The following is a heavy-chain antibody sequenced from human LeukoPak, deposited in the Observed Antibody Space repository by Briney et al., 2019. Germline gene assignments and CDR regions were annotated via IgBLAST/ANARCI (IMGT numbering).Heavy chain of an antibody. J-gene: IGHJ4*02. Sequence: GGSLRLSCAASGFTFSSYAMSWVRQAPGKGLEWVSAISGSGGSTYYADSVKGRFTISRDSSKNTLYLQMNSLRAEDTAVYYCARIRTDILTGAYYFDYWGQGTLVTVSS. V-gene: IGHV3-23*01. D-gene: IGHD3-9*01. CDR3: ARIRTDILTGAYYFDY. CDR1: GFTFSSYA. CDR2: ISGSGGST.